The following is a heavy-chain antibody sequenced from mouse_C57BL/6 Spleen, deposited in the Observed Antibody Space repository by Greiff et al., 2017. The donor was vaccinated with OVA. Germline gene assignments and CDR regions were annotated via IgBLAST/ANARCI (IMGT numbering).Heavy chain of an antibody. D-gene: IGHD1-1*01. CDR1: GFSLTSYG. V-gene: IGHV2-2*01. J-gene: IGHJ4*01. CDR2: IWSGGST. Sequence: VQLQESGPGLVQPSQSLSITCTVSGFSLTSYGVHWVRQSPGKGLEWLGVIWSGGSTDYNAAFISRLSISKDNSKSQVFFKMNSLQADDTALYYCARKNYGSSPYYAMDYWGQGTSVTVSS. CDR3: ARKNYGSSPYYAMDY.